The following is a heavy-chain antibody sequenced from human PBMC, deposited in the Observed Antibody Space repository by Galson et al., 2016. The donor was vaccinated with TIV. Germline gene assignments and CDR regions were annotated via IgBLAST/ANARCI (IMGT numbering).Heavy chain of an antibody. CDR1: GFIFSDYD. CDR3: AKYRGAKGCATTSCYVMDV. Sequence: SLRLSCAVSGFIFSDYDMHWVRQAPGKGLEWVAVISYDGNNKFYGTSVKGRVTIARDNSKNMLYLQVNSLRPEDTALYYCAKYRGAKGCATTSCYVMDVWGQGTTVIVTS. D-gene: IGHD1-26*01. V-gene: IGHV3-30*18. CDR2: ISYDGNNK. J-gene: IGHJ6*02.